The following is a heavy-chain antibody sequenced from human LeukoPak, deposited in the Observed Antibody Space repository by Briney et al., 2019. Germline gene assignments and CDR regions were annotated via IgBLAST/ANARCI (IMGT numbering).Heavy chain of an antibody. D-gene: IGHD1-7*01. CDR3: ARVPGITGTTGWFDP. Sequence: ASVKVSCKASGYTFTSYGISWVRQAPGQGLEWMGWISAYNGNTNYAQKLQGRVIMTTDTSTSTAYVELRSLRSDDTAVYYCARVPGITGTTGWFDPWGQGTLVTVSS. CDR2: ISAYNGNT. CDR1: GYTFTSYG. V-gene: IGHV1-18*01. J-gene: IGHJ5*02.